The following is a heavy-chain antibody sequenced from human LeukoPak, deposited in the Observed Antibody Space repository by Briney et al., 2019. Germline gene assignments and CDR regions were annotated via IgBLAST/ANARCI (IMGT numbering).Heavy chain of an antibody. Sequence: GGSLRLSCAASGFTFSSYAMDWVRRAPGKGLEWVSSISTSSTHIYYADSVKGRFTISRDNAKNSLYLQMNSLRAEDTAVYYCARLYCGGGSCYGRYYFDYWGQGTLVTVSS. J-gene: IGHJ4*02. CDR1: GFTFSSYA. CDR2: ISTSSTHI. D-gene: IGHD2-15*01. V-gene: IGHV3-21*01. CDR3: ARLYCGGGSCYGRYYFDY.